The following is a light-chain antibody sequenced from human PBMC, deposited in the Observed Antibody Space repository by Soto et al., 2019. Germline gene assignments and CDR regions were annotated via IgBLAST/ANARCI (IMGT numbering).Light chain of an antibody. CDR3: RSYTISSPVDV. CDR1: SSDVGGYNY. CDR2: NVS. Sequence: QSVLTQPASVSGSPGQSITISCTGTSSDVGGYNYVSWYQQHPGKAPKLMIYNVSNRPSGVSNRCSGSKSGNTASLTSSVLQPVDVADYYCRSYTISSPVDVFGSGTNLTVL. J-gene: IGLJ1*01. V-gene: IGLV2-14*01.